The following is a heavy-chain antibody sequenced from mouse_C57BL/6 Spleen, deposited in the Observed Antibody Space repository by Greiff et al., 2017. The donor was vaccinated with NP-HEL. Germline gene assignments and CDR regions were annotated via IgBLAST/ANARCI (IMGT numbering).Heavy chain of an antibody. CDR1: GFSFNTYA. Sequence: EVQVVESDGGLVQPKGSLKLSCAASGFSFNTYAMNWVRQAPGKGLEWVARIRSKSNNYATYYADSVKDRFTISRDDSESMLYLQMNNLKTEDTAMYYCVRQDYYAMDYWGQGTSVTVSS. V-gene: IGHV10-1*01. CDR2: IRSKSNNYAT. CDR3: VRQDYYAMDY. J-gene: IGHJ4*01.